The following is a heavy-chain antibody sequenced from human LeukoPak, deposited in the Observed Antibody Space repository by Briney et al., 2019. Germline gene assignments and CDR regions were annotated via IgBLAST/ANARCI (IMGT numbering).Heavy chain of an antibody. J-gene: IGHJ6*03. V-gene: IGHV1-18*01. D-gene: IGHD3-3*01. CDR1: GYTFTSYG. CDR3: AREDYDFWSNYYYYMDV. Sequence: ASVKVSCKASGYTFTSYGISWVRQAPGQGLEWMGWISAYNGNTNYAQKLQGRVTMTTDTSTSTAYMELRSLRSDDTAVYYCAREDYDFWSNYYYYMDVRGKGTTVTVSS. CDR2: ISAYNGNT.